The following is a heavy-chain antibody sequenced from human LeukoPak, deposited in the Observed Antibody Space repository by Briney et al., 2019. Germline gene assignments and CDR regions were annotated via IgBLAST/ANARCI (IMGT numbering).Heavy chain of an antibody. D-gene: IGHD5-18*01. CDR1: GFTFSSYS. CDR3: ARETREGYSYGYYYYYYMDV. CDR2: ISSSGSTI. Sequence: PGGSLRLSCAASGFTFSSYSMNWVRQAPGKGLEWVSYISSSGSTIYYADSVKGRFTISRDNAKNSLYLQMNSLRAEDTAVYYCARETREGYSYGYYYYYYMDVWGKGTTVTISS. J-gene: IGHJ6*03. V-gene: IGHV3-48*04.